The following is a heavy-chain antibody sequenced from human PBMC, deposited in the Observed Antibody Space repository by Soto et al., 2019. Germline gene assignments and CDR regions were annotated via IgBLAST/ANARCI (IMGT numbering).Heavy chain of an antibody. V-gene: IGHV3-23*01. CDR2: ISDTGGST. J-gene: IGHJ6*03. CDR3: ANLGSTNCRGHMDV. D-gene: IGHD2-2*01. CDR1: GFTFSSYA. Sequence: EVQLLESGGGLVQPGGSLRLSCAASGFTFSSYAMSWVRQAPGKGLEWVSSISDTGGSTYHAASVRGRFTISRDNSKNTLYLQMNSLRADDTALYYCANLGSTNCRGHMDVWGKGATVTVSS.